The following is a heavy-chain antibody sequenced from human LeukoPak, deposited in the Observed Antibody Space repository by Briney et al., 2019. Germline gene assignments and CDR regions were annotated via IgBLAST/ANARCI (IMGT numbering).Heavy chain of an antibody. J-gene: IGHJ3*02. CDR2: ISCDGSNK. CDR3: AREGWPQFSAVAASYVGAFDI. Sequence: GMSLRLSCAASGFTFSSYARHWVRKGPGKGREGVAVISCDGSNKYYADSVKGRFTISRDNSKNTLYLQMNSLRAEDTAVYYCAREGWPQFSAVAASYVGAFDIWGQGTMVTVSS. V-gene: IGHV3-30-3*01. D-gene: IGHD6-19*01. CDR1: GFTFSSYA.